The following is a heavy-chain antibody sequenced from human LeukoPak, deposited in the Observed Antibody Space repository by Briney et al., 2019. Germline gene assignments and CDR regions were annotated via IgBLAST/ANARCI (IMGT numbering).Heavy chain of an antibody. CDR3: ARHSGISFDY. D-gene: IGHD1-26*01. J-gene: IGHJ4*02. CDR1: GGSISSYY. V-gene: IGHV4-59*01. CDR2: IYYSGST. Sequence: SETLSLTCTVSGGSISSYYWSWIRQPPGKGLEWIGYIYYSGSTNYNPSLKSRVTISVDASKNQFSLKLSSVTAADTAVYFCARHSGISFDYWGQGALVTVSS.